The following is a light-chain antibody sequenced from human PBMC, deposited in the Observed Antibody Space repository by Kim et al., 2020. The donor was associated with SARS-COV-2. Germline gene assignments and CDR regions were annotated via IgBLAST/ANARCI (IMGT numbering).Light chain of an antibody. CDR2: GHN. CDR1: SSNSESTY. J-gene: IGLJ3*02. CDR3: ESWDSSVNSRV. V-gene: IGLV1-44*01. Sequence: ATVSCSGSSSNSESTYVSWYHQVPGTAPKLLIYGHNQRPSGIPDRFSGSKSGTSASLAIAGLQSEDEADYYCESWDSSVNSRVFGGGTQLTVL.